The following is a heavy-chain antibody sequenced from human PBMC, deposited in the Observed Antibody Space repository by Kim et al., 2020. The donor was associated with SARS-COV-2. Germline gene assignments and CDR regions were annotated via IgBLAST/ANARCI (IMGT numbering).Heavy chain of an antibody. V-gene: IGHV4-59*01. CDR2: IYYSGGT. J-gene: IGHJ4*02. Sequence: SETLSLTCTVSGGCIRSYYWSWIRQPQGKGLEWIGYIYYSGGTNYNPSLKSRVTILVDTSKNQFSLKLSFVIDAETAVDYCSSSRDWGQGSLVCVTS. CDR3: SSSRD. CDR1: GGCIRSYY.